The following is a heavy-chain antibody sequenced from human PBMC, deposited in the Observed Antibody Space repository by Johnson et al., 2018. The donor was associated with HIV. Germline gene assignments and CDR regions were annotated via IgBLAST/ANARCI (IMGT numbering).Heavy chain of an antibody. CDR2: IAATGDT. Sequence: VQLVESGGGLVQPGGSLRLSCAASGFTFSNYDMHWVRQTARRRLEWVSGIAATGDTYYPGSVQGRFTVSRENARNSLYLQLNSLRAGDSALYYCARGSYDGDAFDLWGQGTMVTVSS. D-gene: IGHD1-26*01. V-gene: IGHV3-13*01. J-gene: IGHJ3*01. CDR1: GFTFSNYD. CDR3: ARGSYDGDAFDL.